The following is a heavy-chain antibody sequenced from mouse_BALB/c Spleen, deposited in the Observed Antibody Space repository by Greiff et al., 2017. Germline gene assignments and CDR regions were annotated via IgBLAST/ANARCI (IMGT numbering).Heavy chain of an antibody. CDR3: ARVSFTTVVATPYYYAMDY. CDR2: IWGGGST. D-gene: IGHD1-1*01. J-gene: IGHJ4*01. CDR1: GFSFSRYS. Sequence: VHLVESGPGLVAPSQCLSITCTASGFSFSRYSVHWVRQPPGKGLEWLGLIWGGGSTDYNAALKSRLSISKDNSKSHVFLNKNSLQTDNTAMYYWARVSFTTVVATPYYYAMDYWGQGTSVTVSS. V-gene: IGHV2-6-4*01.